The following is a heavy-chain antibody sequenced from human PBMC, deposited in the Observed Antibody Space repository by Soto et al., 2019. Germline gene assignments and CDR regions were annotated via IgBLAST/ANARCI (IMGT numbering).Heavy chain of an antibody. J-gene: IGHJ6*02. D-gene: IGHD1-7*01. CDR2: IYYSGST. V-gene: IGHV4-59*01. Sequence: SETLSLTCTVSGGSISSYYWSWIRQPPGKGLEWIGYIYYSGSTNYNPSLKSRVTISVDTSKNQFSLKLSSVTAADTAVYYCARDRGETGTTDYYYYVMDVWGQGTTVTVSS. CDR1: GGSISSYY. CDR3: ARDRGETGTTDYYYYVMDV.